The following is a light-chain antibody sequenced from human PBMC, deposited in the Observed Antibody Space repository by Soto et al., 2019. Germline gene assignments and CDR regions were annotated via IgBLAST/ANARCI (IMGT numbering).Light chain of an antibody. CDR1: QSVSSSD. CDR3: QQYGSSPTT. V-gene: IGKV3-20*01. Sequence: EIVLTQSPGTLSLSPGERATLSCRASQSVSSSDLAWYQQKPDQAPRHLIYGASSRATGIPNMFSGSGSGTDITLTISRLEPEDFAMYYCQQYGSSPTTFGQGTKLEIK. J-gene: IGKJ2*01. CDR2: GAS.